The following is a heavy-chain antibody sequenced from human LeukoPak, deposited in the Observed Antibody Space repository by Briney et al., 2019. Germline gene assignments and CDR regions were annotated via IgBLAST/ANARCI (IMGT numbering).Heavy chain of an antibody. CDR3: AKVRYNSGWIFDF. D-gene: IGHD6-19*01. V-gene: IGHV3-23*01. Sequence: GGSLRLSCATSGFTFSTYAMSWVRQASGKGLEWVSGITGSGGGTYYADSVKGRFTISRDSSKNTLYLQMNSLRVEDTAIYYCAKVRYNSGWIFDFWGQGTLVTVSS. CDR1: GFTFSTYA. CDR2: ITGSGGGT. J-gene: IGHJ4*02.